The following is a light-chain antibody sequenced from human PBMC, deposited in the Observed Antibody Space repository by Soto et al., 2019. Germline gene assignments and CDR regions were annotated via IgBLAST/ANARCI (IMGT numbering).Light chain of an antibody. CDR2: KAS. Sequence: DSQMTQYPSTLSASVGDRVTITCRASQSINSWLAWYQQKPGKAPKLLISKASTLQSGVPPRFSGSGSWTEFTLTISSLQPDDFATYYCQQYESYPMTFGGGTKVEIK. CDR1: QSINSW. V-gene: IGKV1-5*03. J-gene: IGKJ4*01. CDR3: QQYESYPMT.